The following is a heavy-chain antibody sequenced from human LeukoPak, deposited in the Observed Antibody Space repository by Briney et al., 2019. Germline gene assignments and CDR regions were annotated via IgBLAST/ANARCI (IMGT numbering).Heavy chain of an antibody. D-gene: IGHD3-16*01. J-gene: IGHJ4*02. CDR1: GFTFSSYS. CDR3: ARDTYAFFDY. V-gene: IGHV3-30*03. CDR2: ISYDGSNK. Sequence: AGGSLRLSCAASGFTFSSYSMNWVRQAPGKGLEWVAVISYDGSNKYYADSVKGRFTISRDNSKNTLYLQMNSLRAEDTAVYYCARDTYAFFDYWGQGSLVTVSS.